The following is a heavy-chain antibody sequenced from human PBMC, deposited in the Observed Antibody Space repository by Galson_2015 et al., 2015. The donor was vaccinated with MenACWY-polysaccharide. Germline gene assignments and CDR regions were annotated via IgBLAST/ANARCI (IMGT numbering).Heavy chain of an antibody. D-gene: IGHD7-27*01. CDR3: ARDRITGDSRWEFDY. Sequence: SLRLSCAASGFTFNRFSVSWVRQAPMKGLEWVSGIGATGGDTHYADPVKGRFSISRDNSKNTLFLQMNSLRAEDTAIYYCARDRITGDSRWEFDYWGQGILVTVSA. CDR2: IGATGGDT. V-gene: IGHV3-23*01. CDR1: GFTFNRFS. J-gene: IGHJ4*02.